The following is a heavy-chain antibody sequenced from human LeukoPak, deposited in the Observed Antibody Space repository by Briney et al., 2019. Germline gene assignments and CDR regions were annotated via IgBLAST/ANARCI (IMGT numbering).Heavy chain of an antibody. V-gene: IGHV1-2*02. CDR1: GYTFTNYA. D-gene: IGHD5-18*01. CDR3: ARRRYSYGTGSDAFDI. Sequence: ASVKVSCKASGYTFTNYAMNWVRQAPGQGLEWMGWINPNSGGTNYAQKFQGRVTMTRDTSISTAYMELSRLRSDDTAVYYCARRRYSYGTGSDAFDIWGQGTMVTVSS. CDR2: INPNSGGT. J-gene: IGHJ3*02.